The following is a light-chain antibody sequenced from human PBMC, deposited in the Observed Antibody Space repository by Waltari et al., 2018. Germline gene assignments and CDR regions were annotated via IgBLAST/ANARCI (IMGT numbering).Light chain of an antibody. V-gene: IGKV1-12*01. J-gene: IGKJ4*01. CDR2: PAS. CDR3: QQADSLPLT. Sequence: CRATQGISSWLAWYQQKPGKAPKLLIYPASNLQDGVPSRFSGSGSGADFSLTINSLQAEDSATYFCQQADSLPLTFGGGTKVEIK. CDR1: QGISSW.